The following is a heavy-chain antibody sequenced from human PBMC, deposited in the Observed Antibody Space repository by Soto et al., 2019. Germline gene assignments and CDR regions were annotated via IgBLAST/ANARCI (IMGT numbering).Heavy chain of an antibody. CDR2: ISSTTNYI. J-gene: IGHJ4*02. CDR3: ARESEDLTSNFDY. Sequence: PGGSLRLSCAASGFTFSRYSMNWVRQAPGKGLEWVSSISSTTNYIYYGDSMKGRFTISRDNAKNSLYLEMNSLRAEDTAVYYCARESEDLTSNFDYWGQGTLVTVSS. V-gene: IGHV3-21*06. CDR1: GFTFSRYS.